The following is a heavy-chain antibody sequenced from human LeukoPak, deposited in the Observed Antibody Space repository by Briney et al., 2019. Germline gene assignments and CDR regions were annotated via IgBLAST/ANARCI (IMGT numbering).Heavy chain of an antibody. J-gene: IGHJ2*01. CDR2: IYNGGII. CDR1: GDSISRYY. Sequence: SETLSLTCTVSGDSISRYYWSWIRQPAGKGLEWIGRIYNGGIITYNPSLKSRVTMSIDTSKNQFSLKLSSVTAADTAVYYCARAVAATHWYFDLWGRGTLVTVSS. CDR3: ARAVAATHWYFDL. V-gene: IGHV4-4*07. D-gene: IGHD2-15*01.